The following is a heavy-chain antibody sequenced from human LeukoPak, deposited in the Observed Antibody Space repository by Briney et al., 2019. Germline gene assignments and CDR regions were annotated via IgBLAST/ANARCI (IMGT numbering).Heavy chain of an antibody. CDR3: AKSWSLFDY. D-gene: IGHD6-13*01. J-gene: IGHJ4*02. V-gene: IGHV3-7*03. CDR2: INHNGNVN. Sequence: GGSLRLSCAASGFTFSSYWMNWARQAPGKGLEWVASINHNGNVNYYVDSVKGRFTISRDNAKNSLYLQMSNLRAEDTAVYFCAKSWSLFDYWGQGTLVTVSS. CDR1: GFTFSSYW.